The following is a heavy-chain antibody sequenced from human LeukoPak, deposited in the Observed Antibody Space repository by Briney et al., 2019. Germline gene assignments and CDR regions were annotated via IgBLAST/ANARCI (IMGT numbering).Heavy chain of an antibody. CDR1: GYTFTSYA. CDR2: INAGNGNT. J-gene: IGHJ4*02. V-gene: IGHV1-3*01. CDR3: ASLGDYGDYSLGY. Sequence: ASVEVSCKASGYTFTSYAMHWVRQAPGQRLEWMGWINAGNGNTKYSQKFQGRVTITRDTSASTAYMELSSLRSEDTAVYYCASLGDYGDYSLGYWGQGTLVTVSS. D-gene: IGHD4-17*01.